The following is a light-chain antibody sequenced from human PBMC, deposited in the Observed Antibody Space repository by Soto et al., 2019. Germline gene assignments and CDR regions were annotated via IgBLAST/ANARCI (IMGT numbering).Light chain of an antibody. V-gene: IGKV3-20*01. CDR2: GAS. J-gene: IGKJ1*01. CDR1: QSVSSSH. Sequence: EVVLTQSPGTLSLSPGDRATLSCRASQSVSSSHLAWYQQKPGQAPRLLIYGASSRATGIPDRFSGSGSGTDFTLTISRLEPEDFAVYYCQQYGSSPRTFGQGTKVELK. CDR3: QQYGSSPRT.